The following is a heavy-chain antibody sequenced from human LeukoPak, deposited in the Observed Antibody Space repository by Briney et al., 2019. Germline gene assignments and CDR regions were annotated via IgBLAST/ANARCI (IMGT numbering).Heavy chain of an antibody. CDR2: ISGSGGST. D-gene: IGHD2-2*01. Sequence: GGSLRLSCAASGFTFSSYAMSWVRQAPGKGLEWVSAISGSGGSTYYANSVKGRFTISRDHSKNTLYLQMNSLRAEDTAVYYCANGGLGYCSSTSCYGLDYWGQGTLVTVSS. CDR3: ANGGLGYCSSTSCYGLDY. CDR1: GFTFSSYA. J-gene: IGHJ4*02. V-gene: IGHV3-23*01.